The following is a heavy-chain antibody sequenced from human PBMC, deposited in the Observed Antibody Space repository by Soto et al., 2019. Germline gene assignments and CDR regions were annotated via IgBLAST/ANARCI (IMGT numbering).Heavy chain of an antibody. V-gene: IGHV1-18*01. CDR1: GYTFISYG. Sequence: ASVKVSCKTSGYTFISYGISWVRQAPGQGLEWMGWISTYNANTNYAQRFQGRVTMTTDTSTSTAYMELRSLRSDDTAVYYCVRHPGLIAVPEPYYFDYWGQGTLVTVSS. J-gene: IGHJ4*02. D-gene: IGHD6-19*01. CDR3: VRHPGLIAVPEPYYFDY. CDR2: ISTYNANT.